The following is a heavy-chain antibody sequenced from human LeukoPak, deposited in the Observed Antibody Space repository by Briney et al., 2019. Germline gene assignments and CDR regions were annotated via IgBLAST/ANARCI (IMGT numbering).Heavy chain of an antibody. CDR3: ARVAAQYYFDY. J-gene: IGHJ4*02. CDR1: GGSFSGYY. Sequence: SETLSLTCAVYGGSFSGYYWSWIRQPPGKGLEWIGEVNHSGSTNYNPSLKGRVTISVDTSKNQFSLKLSSVTAADTAVYYCARVAAQYYFDYWGQGTLVIVSS. V-gene: IGHV4-34*01. D-gene: IGHD2-15*01. CDR2: VNHSGST.